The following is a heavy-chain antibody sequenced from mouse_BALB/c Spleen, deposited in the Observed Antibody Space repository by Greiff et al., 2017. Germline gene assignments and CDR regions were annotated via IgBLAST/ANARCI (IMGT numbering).Heavy chain of an antibody. Sequence: QVQLQQSGPGLVAPSQSLSITCTVSGFSLTGYGVNWVRQPPGKGLEWLGMIWGDGSTDYNSALKSRLSISKDNSKSQVFLKMNSLQTDDTARYYCARFYGSSPYFDYWGQGTTLTVSS. CDR3: ARFYGSSPYFDY. CDR2: IWGDGST. D-gene: IGHD1-1*01. V-gene: IGHV2-6-7*01. CDR1: GFSLTGYG. J-gene: IGHJ2*01.